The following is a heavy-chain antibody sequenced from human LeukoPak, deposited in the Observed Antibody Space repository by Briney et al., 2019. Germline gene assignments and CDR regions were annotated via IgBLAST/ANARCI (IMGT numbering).Heavy chain of an antibody. CDR1: GYTFTSYG. Sequence: GASVKVSCKASGYTFTSYGISWVRQAPGQGLEWMGRISAYNGNTNYAQKLQGRVTMSTDTSTSTAYMELRSLRSDDTAVCYCARVSLVISLFDYWGQGTLVTVSS. CDR3: ARVSLVISLFDY. J-gene: IGHJ4*02. D-gene: IGHD3-10*01. V-gene: IGHV1-18*01. CDR2: ISAYNGNT.